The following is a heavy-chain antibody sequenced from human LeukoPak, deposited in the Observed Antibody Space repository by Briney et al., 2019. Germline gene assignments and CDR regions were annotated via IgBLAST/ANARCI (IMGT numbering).Heavy chain of an antibody. J-gene: IGHJ4*02. D-gene: IGHD3-16*01. CDR1: GGSVSSGSYY. CDR2: INHSGST. V-gene: IGHV4-61*01. Sequence: SETLSLTCTVSGGSVSSGSYYWSWIRQPPGKGLEWIGEINHSGSTNYNPSLKSRVTISVDTSKNQFSLKLSSVTAADTAVYYCARGRGLRTGFFDYWGQGTLVTVSS. CDR3: ARGRGLRTGFFDY.